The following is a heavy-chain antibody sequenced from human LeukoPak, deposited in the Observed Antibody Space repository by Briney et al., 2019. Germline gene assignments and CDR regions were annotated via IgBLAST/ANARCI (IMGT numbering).Heavy chain of an antibody. Sequence: GGSLRLSCAASGFTFSSYWMHWVRQAPGEGLVWVSRINSDGSSTSYADSVKGRFTISRDNAKNTLYLQMNSLRAEDTAVYYCARVWGCGGDCYSYDFDYWGQGTLVTVSS. CDR3: ARVWGCGGDCYSYDFDY. CDR2: INSDGSST. V-gene: IGHV3-74*01. CDR1: GFTFSSYW. D-gene: IGHD2-21*02. J-gene: IGHJ4*02.